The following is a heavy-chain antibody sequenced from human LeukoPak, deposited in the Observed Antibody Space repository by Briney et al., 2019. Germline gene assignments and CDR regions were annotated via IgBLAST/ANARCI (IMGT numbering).Heavy chain of an antibody. J-gene: IGHJ5*02. CDR1: GGSISSSNSY. V-gene: IGHV4-39*01. Sequence: SETLSLTCTVSGGSISSSNSYWGWIRQPPGKGLEWIGSIYYSGSTYYNPSLKSRVTISVDTSKNQFSLKLSSVTAADTAVYYCARRPRLGYYDSSGYYSGFDPWGQGTLVTVSS. D-gene: IGHD3-22*01. CDR2: IYYSGST. CDR3: ARRPRLGYYDSSGYYSGFDP.